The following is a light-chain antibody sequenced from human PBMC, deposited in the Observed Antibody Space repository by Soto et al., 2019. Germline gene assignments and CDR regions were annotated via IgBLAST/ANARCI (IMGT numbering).Light chain of an antibody. CDR3: QQYVRSPPSWT. CDR2: DAS. Sequence: ETELTQSRGTLSLSPGERATLSCRASQSVSNSYLAWYQQNPGQAPRLLIYDASSRATGIPDRFSGSGSGTDFTLTISRLEPEDFAVYYCQQYVRSPPSWTFGQGTKVEIK. CDR1: QSVSNSY. V-gene: IGKV3-20*01. J-gene: IGKJ1*01.